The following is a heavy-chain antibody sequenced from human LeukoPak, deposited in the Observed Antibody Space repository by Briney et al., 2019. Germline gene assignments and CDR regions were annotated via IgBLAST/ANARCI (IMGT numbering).Heavy chain of an antibody. J-gene: IGHJ4*02. CDR3: VPYYGSGSYYEYFDY. D-gene: IGHD3-10*01. CDR1: GFTFSSYG. V-gene: IGHV3-30*03. CDR2: ISYDGSNK. Sequence: GGSLRLSCAASGFTFSSYGMHWIRQAPGKGLEWVAVISYDGSNKYYADSVKGRFTISRDNSKNTLYLQMNSLRAEDTAVYYCVPYYGSGSYYEYFDYWGQGTLVTVSS.